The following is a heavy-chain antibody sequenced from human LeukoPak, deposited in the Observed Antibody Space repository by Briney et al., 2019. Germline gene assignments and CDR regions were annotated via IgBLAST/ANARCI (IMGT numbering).Heavy chain of an antibody. J-gene: IGHJ3*02. CDR3: ARPWLLYYGPRCAFDI. Sequence: SETLSLTCTVSGGSISSYYWSWIRQPPGKGLEWIGYIYYSGSTNYNPSLKSRVTISVDTSKNQFSLKLSSVTAADTAVYYCARPWLLYYGPRCAFDIWGQGTMVTVSS. CDR2: IYYSGST. CDR1: GGSISSYY. D-gene: IGHD2-8*01. V-gene: IGHV4-59*12.